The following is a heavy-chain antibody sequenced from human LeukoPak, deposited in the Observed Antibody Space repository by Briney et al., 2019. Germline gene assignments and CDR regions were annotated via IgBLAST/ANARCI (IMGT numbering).Heavy chain of an antibody. CDR1: GYTFTSYD. CDR3: ARNIAASGDDDY. CDR2: MNPNSGNT. D-gene: IGHD6-6*01. J-gene: IGHJ4*02. Sequence: ASVKVSXKASGYTFTSYDINWVRQATGQGLEWMGWMNPNSGNTGYAQKFQGRVTMTRNTSISTAYMELSSLRSEDTAVHYCARNIAASGDDDYWGQGTLVTVSS. V-gene: IGHV1-8*01.